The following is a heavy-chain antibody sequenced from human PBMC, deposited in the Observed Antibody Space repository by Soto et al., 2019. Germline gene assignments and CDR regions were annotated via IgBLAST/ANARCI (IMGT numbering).Heavy chain of an antibody. V-gene: IGHV1-69*04. CDR3: AREGYYYDSSGYYGY. Sequence: SVKVSCKASGGTFSSYTISWVRQAPGQGLEWMGRIIPILGIANYAQKFQGRVTITADKSTSTAYMELSSLRSEDTAVYYCAREGYYYDSSGYYGYWSQGTLVTVSS. CDR1: GGTFSSYT. CDR2: IIPILGIA. J-gene: IGHJ4*02. D-gene: IGHD3-22*01.